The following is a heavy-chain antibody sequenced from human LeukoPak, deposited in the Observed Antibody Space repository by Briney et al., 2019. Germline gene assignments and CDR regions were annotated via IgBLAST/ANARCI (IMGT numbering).Heavy chain of an antibody. CDR3: AKDAPMRPFGP. D-gene: IGHD6-25*01. J-gene: IGHJ5*02. CDR2: VWHDGSNR. V-gene: IGHV3-33*06. CDR1: GFTFSSYA. Sequence: GRSLRLSCTAPGFTFSSYAKHWIRQAPGKGLEGVALVWHDGSNRYYADSVKGRFTITRDNSKNTVYLQMNTLRAEDTAVYYCAKDAPMRPFGPWGQGTLVTVSS.